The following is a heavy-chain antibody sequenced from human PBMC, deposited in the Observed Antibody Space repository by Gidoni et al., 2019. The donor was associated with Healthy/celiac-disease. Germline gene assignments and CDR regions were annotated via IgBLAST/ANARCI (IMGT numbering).Heavy chain of an antibody. CDR3: ARDGAYCGGDCYSAVWFDP. CDR1: GYSISSGYY. CDR2: IYNSGST. Sequence: QVQLQESCPGLVKPSETLSLTCAVSGYSISSGYYWGWIRQPPGKGLEWIGSIYNSGSTYYNPSLKSRVTIAVDTSKNQCSLKLRSVTAADTAVYYCARDGAYCGGDCYSAVWFDPWGQGTLVTVSS. V-gene: IGHV4-38-2*02. D-gene: IGHD2-21*02. J-gene: IGHJ5*02.